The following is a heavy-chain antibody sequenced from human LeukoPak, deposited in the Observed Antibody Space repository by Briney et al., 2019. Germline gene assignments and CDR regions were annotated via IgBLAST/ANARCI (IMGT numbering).Heavy chain of an antibody. CDR2: IYYSGTT. CDR1: GGSISSYY. J-gene: IGHJ4*02. Sequence: SETLSLTCTVSGGSISSYYWSWIRQPPGKGLEWIGYIYYSGTTNYNPSLKSRVTISVDTSKNQFSLKLSPVTAADTAVYYCARDFFSGPGYWGQGTLVTVSS. V-gene: IGHV4-59*01. CDR3: ARDFFSGPGY. D-gene: IGHD2/OR15-2a*01.